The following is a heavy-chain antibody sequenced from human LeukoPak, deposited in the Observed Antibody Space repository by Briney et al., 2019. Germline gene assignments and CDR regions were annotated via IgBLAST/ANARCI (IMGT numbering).Heavy chain of an antibody. CDR3: ARDQWWQFIAVAITSYFDC. J-gene: IGHJ4*02. CDR1: GFTVSSNY. Sequence: GGSLRLSCAASGFTVSSNYMSWVRQAPGKGLEWVANIRGDGSEIHYLGSVKGRFTISRDNAKNSLYLQMNSLRAEDTAVYYCARDQWWQFIAVAITSYFDCWGQGTLVTVSS. CDR2: IRGDGSEI. D-gene: IGHD6-19*01. V-gene: IGHV3-7*01.